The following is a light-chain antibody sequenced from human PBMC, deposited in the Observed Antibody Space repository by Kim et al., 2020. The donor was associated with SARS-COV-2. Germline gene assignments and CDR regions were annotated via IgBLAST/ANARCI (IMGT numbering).Light chain of an antibody. J-gene: IGLJ1*01. Sequence: QSALTQPASVSGSPGQSITISCTGTSSDVGGYKYVSWYQQHPGKAPRLMIYDVNKRPSGVSNRLSGSKSGNTASLTISGLRAEHEADYYCSSYTSSSTPFVFGAGTKLTVL. V-gene: IGLV2-14*01. CDR1: SSDVGGYKY. CDR2: DVN. CDR3: SSYTSSSTPFV.